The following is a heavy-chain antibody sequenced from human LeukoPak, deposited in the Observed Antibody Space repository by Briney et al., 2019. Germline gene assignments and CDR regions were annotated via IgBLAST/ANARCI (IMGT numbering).Heavy chain of an antibody. CDR2: IIPIFGTA. V-gene: IGHV1-69*06. CDR1: GGTFSSYA. Sequence: GASVKVSCKASGGTFSSYAISWVRQAPGQGLEWMGGIIPIFGTADYAQNFQGRVTISADKSTSTAYMELSSLRSEDTAVYYCARVYSEERWLDVWGKGTTVTVSS. CDR3: ARVYSEERWLDV. D-gene: IGHD5-12*01. J-gene: IGHJ6*04.